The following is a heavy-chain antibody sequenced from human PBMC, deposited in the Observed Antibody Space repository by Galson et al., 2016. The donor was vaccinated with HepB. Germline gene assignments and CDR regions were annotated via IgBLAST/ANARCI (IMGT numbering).Heavy chain of an antibody. J-gene: IGHJ4*02. Sequence: SLRLSCAASGFTFSNYAMIWVCQAPGKGLEWVSGISDSGTGTWYADSVKGRFTISRDNSKNTVYLQMNNVRVEDTAVYYCARNKEVGLRTEWAYWGQGTLVTVSS. CDR2: ISDSGTGT. D-gene: IGHD1-26*01. CDR1: GFTFSNYA. CDR3: ARNKEVGLRTEWAY. V-gene: IGHV3-23*01.